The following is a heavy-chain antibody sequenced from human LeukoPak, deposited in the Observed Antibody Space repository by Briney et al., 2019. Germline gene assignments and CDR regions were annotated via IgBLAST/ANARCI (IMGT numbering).Heavy chain of an antibody. CDR2: INPNSGGT. CDR1: LYTFTDYY. CDR3: ARYKSIGYCSGGDCYADNCFDP. D-gene: IGHD2-15*01. J-gene: IGHJ5*02. Sequence: ASVTVSCKPSLYTFTDYYIHWVRQAPGQGLEWMGWINPNSGGTNYAQKFQCRVTMTRDTSISTAYMELSSLRSDDTAVYYCARYKSIGYCSGGDCYADNCFDPWGQGTLVTVSS. V-gene: IGHV1-2*02.